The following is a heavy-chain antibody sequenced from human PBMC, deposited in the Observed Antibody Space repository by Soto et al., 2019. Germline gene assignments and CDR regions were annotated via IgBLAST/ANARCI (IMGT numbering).Heavy chain of an antibody. D-gene: IGHD1-20*01. CDR3: ARRKADLSPPYNIYYDMEV. CDR2: IYSSGNS. CDR1: GASISGYY. V-gene: IGHV4-59*08. Sequence: QVQLQESGPGLVNSSGTLSLTCTVSGASISGYYWSWIRQPPGKGLEWIGYIYSSGNSNSNPSLMSRVTISVDTAKDPFSLRLRSVTAPHTTMSYCARRKADLSPPYNIYYDMEVWGKGTRVPVSS. J-gene: IGHJ6*03.